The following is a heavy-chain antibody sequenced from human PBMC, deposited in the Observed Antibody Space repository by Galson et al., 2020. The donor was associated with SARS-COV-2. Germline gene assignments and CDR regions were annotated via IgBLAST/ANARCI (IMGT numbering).Heavy chain of an antibody. V-gene: IGHV1-8*01. CDR1: GYAFTSFD. Sequence: ASVKVSCKASGYAFTSFDIHWVRQATGHGLEWMGWMNPDSGNRGYAQKFQGRLSMTRDTSKNLVYMDLSSLRSEDTAVYYCARGRRRDGYKIDYWGQGTLVTVSS. CDR2: MNPDSGNR. D-gene: IGHD5-12*01. J-gene: IGHJ4*02. CDR3: ARGRRRDGYKIDY.